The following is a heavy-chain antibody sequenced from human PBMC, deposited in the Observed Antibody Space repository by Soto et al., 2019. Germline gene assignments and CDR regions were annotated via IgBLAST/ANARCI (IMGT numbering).Heavy chain of an antibody. D-gene: IGHD2-21*02. CDR3: ARVNVTLDQ. CDR1: GGSINTYNLF. J-gene: IGHJ4*02. Sequence: SSETLSLTCTVSGGSINTYNLFWAWVRQPPGKGLEWIASIHYGGNAYYSPSLTTRATISRDTSKNRVSLELRSVTAADTAVYYCARVNVTLDQWGQGTLVTVSS. CDR2: IHYGGNA. V-gene: IGHV4-39*01.